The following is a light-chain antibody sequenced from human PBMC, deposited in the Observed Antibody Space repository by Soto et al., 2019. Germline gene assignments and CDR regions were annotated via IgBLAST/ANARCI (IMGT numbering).Light chain of an antibody. CDR3: QVWDSSSDHVV. J-gene: IGLJ2*01. V-gene: IGLV3-21*02. Sequence: SYELTQPPSVSVAPGQTARITRGGNNIGSKSVHWYQQKPGQAPVLVVYDDSDRPSGITERFSGSNSGNTATLTISRVEAGDEADYYCQVWDSSSDHVVFGGGTQLTVL. CDR1: NIGSKS. CDR2: DDS.